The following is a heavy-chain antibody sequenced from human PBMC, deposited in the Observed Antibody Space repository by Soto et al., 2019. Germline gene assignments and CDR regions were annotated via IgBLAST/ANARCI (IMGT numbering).Heavy chain of an antibody. V-gene: IGHV3-30*18. Sequence: GGSLRLSCAASGFTFSSYGMHWVRQAPGKGLEWVAVISYDGSNKYYADSVKGRFTISRDNSKNTLYLQMNSLRAEDTAVYYCAKDGPASSGPLYYYGMDVWGQGTTVTVSS. D-gene: IGHD3-22*01. CDR1: GFTFSSYG. J-gene: IGHJ6*02. CDR3: AKDGPASSGPLYYYGMDV. CDR2: ISYDGSNK.